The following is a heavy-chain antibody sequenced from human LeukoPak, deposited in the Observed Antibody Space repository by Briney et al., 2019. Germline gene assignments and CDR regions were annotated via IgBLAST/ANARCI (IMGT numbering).Heavy chain of an antibody. V-gene: IGHV3-48*04. J-gene: IGHJ2*01. CDR2: ISAASGTI. CDR3: TRDLGLRRMI. Sequence: GGSLRLSCAASGLSVSSNNMHWVRQAPGGGLEWLSYISAASGTIYSADSVKGRFTISRDSAGKSLYLQMNSLRAEDTAVYDCTRDLGLRRMIWGRGTLVIVSS. CDR1: GLSVSSNN.